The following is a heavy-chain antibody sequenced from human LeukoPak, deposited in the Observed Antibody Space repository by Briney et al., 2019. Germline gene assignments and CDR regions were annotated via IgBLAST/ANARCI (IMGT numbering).Heavy chain of an antibody. J-gene: IGHJ4*02. V-gene: IGHV1-8*03. CDR3: ARGESGTYYYDFDY. Sequence: ASVKVSCKASGYTFTGYYMHWVRQATGQGLEWMGWMNPNSGNTGYAQKFQGRVTITRNTSISTAYMELSSLRSEDTAVYYCARGESGTYYYDFDYWGQGTLVTVSS. CDR1: GYTFTGYY. CDR2: MNPNSGNT. D-gene: IGHD1-26*01.